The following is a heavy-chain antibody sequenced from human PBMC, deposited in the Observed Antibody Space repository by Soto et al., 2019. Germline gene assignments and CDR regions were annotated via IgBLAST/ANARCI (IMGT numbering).Heavy chain of an antibody. CDR3: ARDRQNYGSLDY. D-gene: IGHD4-17*01. V-gene: IGHV1-18*01. CDR2: INSYNGVT. J-gene: IGHJ4*02. Sequence: QVQLVQSGAEVKKPGASVKVSCKASGYTLINNYGISWVRQAPGQGLEWMGWINSYNGVTNNAPNFQDRVTMTTDASTTTAYMGLRSLTSDDTAVYYCARDRQNYGSLDYWGQGTLVTVSS. CDR1: GYTLINNYG.